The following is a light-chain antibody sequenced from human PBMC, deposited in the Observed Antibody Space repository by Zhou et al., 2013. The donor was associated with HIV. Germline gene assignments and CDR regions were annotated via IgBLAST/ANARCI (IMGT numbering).Light chain of an antibody. CDR3: QQANRFPQT. Sequence: DIQMTQSPSSLSASIGDRVTITCRASQSVSIYLNWYQQKVGKAPKLLIYGASSLQSGVPSRFSGSGFGTDFTLTINRLHPEDFATYYCQQANRFPQTFGQGTKVEIK. CDR2: GAS. J-gene: IGKJ2*01. CDR1: QSVSIY. V-gene: IGKV1-39*01.